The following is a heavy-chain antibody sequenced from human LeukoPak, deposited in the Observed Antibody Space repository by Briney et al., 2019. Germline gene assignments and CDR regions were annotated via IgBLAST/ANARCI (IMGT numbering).Heavy chain of an antibody. J-gene: IGHJ4*02. Sequence: ASVRVSCKASGYTFTVYYMHWVREAPGQGREWMGRINPNSGGTNYAQKFQGRVTMTRDTSISTAYMELRSLRSDDTAVYYCALRPTGYSSSSYFDYWGQGTLVTVSS. D-gene: IGHD6-13*01. CDR2: INPNSGGT. CDR1: GYTFTVYY. CDR3: ALRPTGYSSSSYFDY. V-gene: IGHV1-2*06.